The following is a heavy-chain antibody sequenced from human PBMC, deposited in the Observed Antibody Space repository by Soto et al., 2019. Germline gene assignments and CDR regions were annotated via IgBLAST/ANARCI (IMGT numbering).Heavy chain of an antibody. D-gene: IGHD3-3*01. J-gene: IGHJ4*02. V-gene: IGHV4-59*01. Sequence: PSETLSLTCTVSGGSISSYYWSWIRQPPGKGLEWIGYIYYSGSTNYNPSLKSRVTISVDTSKNQFSLKLSSVTAADTAVYYCARVAYDSGYDYWGQGTLVTVSS. CDR3: ARVAYDSGYDY. CDR1: GGSISSYY. CDR2: IYYSGST.